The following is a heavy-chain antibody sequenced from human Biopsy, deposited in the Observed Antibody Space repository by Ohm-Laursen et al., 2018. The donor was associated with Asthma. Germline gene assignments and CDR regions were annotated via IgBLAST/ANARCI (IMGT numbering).Heavy chain of an antibody. J-gene: IGHJ3*01. D-gene: IGHD5-18*01. V-gene: IGHV3-21*01. CDR2: ITSTSSYT. Sequence: SLRLSCAATAFTFSSYNFHWVRQDPGKGLERVSCITSTSSYTFYADSVKGRFTISRDNARNSLYLQMIDLRAEDTAVYYCAREGESSYGLRSPNFDVWGQGTMVTVSS. CDR1: AFTFSSYN. CDR3: AREGESSYGLRSPNFDV.